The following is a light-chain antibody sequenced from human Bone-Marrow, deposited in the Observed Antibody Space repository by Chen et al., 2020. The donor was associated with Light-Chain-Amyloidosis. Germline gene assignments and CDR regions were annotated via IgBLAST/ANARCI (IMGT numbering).Light chain of an antibody. CDR1: DLPTKY. Sequence: SYELTQPPSASGSPGQTARITCSGDDLPTKYAYWYQQKPGQAPVLVIHRDTERPSGISERFSGYSSGTTATLTISGVQAEDEADYHCQSADSSGTYEVIFGGGTKLTVL. CDR2: RDT. CDR3: QSADSSGTYEVI. V-gene: IGLV3-25*03. J-gene: IGLJ2*01.